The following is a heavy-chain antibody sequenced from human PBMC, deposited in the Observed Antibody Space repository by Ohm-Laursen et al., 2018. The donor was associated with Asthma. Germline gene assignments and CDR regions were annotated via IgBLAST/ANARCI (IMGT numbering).Heavy chain of an antibody. CDR2: IIPIFGTA. Sequence: SVKVSCKASGGTFSSYAISWVRQAPGQGLEWMGGIIPIFGTANYAQKFQGRVTITADESTSTAYMELSSLRSEDTAVYYCARVRAIVVVTAASNFDYWGQGTLVTVSS. V-gene: IGHV1-69*13. CDR3: ARVRAIVVVTAASNFDY. J-gene: IGHJ4*02. CDR1: GGTFSSYA. D-gene: IGHD2-21*02.